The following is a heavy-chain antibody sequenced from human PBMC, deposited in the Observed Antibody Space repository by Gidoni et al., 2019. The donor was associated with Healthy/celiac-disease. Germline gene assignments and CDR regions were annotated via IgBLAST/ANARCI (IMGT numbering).Heavy chain of an antibody. CDR3: ARSLDIVVVVAATPLIH. CDR1: GLTFSDYY. CDR2: ISSSGSTI. Sequence: QVQLVESGGGLVKPGGSLRLSGAASGLTFSDYYMSWIRQAPGKGLEWVSYISSSGSTIYYADSVKGRFTISRDNAKNSLYLQMNSLRAEDTAVYYCARSLDIVVVVAATPLIHWGQGTLVTVSS. D-gene: IGHD2-15*01. V-gene: IGHV3-11*01. J-gene: IGHJ4*02.